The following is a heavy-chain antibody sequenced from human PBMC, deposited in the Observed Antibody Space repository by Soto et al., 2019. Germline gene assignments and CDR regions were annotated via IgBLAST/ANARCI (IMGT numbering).Heavy chain of an antibody. Sequence: SETLSLTCSVTGASVSSHSWSWIRQSPGKGLEWIGYIHYSGGTNYTPSLRSRVTISVETSKNQLSLNLTSLTAADTAVYYCARGGTSGSAVYNWFDPWGQGTLVTVSS. CDR2: IHYSGGT. D-gene: IGHD3-10*01. CDR3: ARGGTSGSAVYNWFDP. CDR1: GASVSSHS. V-gene: IGHV4-59*02. J-gene: IGHJ5*02.